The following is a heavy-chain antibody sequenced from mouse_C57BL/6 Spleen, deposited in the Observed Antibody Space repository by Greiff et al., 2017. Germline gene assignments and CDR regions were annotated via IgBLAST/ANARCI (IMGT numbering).Heavy chain of an antibody. V-gene: IGHV1-54*01. CDR2: INPGSGGT. Sequence: VQLVESGAELVRPGTSVKVSCKASGYAFTNYLIEWVKQRPGQGLEWIGVINPGSGGTNYNEKFKGKATLTADKSSSTAYMQLSSLTSEDSAVYFCARAGSSYPYFDYWGQGTTLTVSS. J-gene: IGHJ2*01. D-gene: IGHD1-1*01. CDR1: GYAFTNYL. CDR3: ARAGSSYPYFDY.